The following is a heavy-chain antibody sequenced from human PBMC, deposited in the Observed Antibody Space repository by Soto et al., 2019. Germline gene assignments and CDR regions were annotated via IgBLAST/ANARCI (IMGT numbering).Heavy chain of an antibody. CDR1: GFTFSDHY. V-gene: IGHV3-23*01. J-gene: IGHJ5*02. Sequence: GGSLRLSCAGSGFTFSDHYIDWVRQAPGKGLEWISSISGSGFKKYYADSVKGRFTISRDNSKSTVYLELNNLSAEDTAVYHCAKNQGVELVPLATVDWFDPWGQGSVVTVSS. D-gene: IGHD1-26*01. CDR2: ISGSGFKK. CDR3: AKNQGVELVPLATVDWFDP.